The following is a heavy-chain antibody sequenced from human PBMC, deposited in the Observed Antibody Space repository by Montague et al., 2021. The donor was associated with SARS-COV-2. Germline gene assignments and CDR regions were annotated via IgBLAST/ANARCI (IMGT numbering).Heavy chain of an antibody. V-gene: IGHV4-39*01. CDR2: LFQSGGI. CDR1: GGSIGGTNYY. J-gene: IGHJ3*02. D-gene: IGHD3-10*01. CDR3: ATPPPYSPSGNYLVAGAFDI. Sequence: SETLSLTCTVSGGSIGGTNYYWVWIRQSPGKGLEWIGNLFQSGGISYNPSLKGRVTISVDTSSNLFSLRLSSVTAADTAIYFCATPPPYSPSGNYLVAGAFDIWGPGTMVNVSS.